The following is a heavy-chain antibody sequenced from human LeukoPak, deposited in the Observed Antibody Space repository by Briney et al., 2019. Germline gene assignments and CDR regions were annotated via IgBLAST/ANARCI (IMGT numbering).Heavy chain of an antibody. CDR3: ARVRGPYYMDV. V-gene: IGHV3-48*01. Sequence: PGGSLRLSCAASGFTFSAYSMNWVRQAPGKGLEWVSYITSGTSNMYYADSVKGRFTISRDNAKNSLYMQMNSLRAEDTGVYYCARVRGPYYMDVWGKGTTVTVSS. CDR1: GFTFSAYS. J-gene: IGHJ6*03. CDR2: ITSGTSNM.